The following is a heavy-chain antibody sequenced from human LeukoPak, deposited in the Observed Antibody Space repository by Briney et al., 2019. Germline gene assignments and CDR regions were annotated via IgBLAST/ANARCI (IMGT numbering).Heavy chain of an antibody. CDR2: ISSSSDTI. J-gene: IGHJ6*02. D-gene: IGHD1-26*01. V-gene: IGHV3-48*04. CDR1: GFTFGPYT. CDR3: ARLPGGYWGGVYYYYGMDV. Sequence: GGSLRLSCAASGFTFGPYTMNWVRQAPGKGLEWVSYISSSSDTIYYADSVKGRFTISRDNAKNSLYLQMNSLRAEDTAVYYCARLPGGYWGGVYYYYGMDVWGQGTTVTVSS.